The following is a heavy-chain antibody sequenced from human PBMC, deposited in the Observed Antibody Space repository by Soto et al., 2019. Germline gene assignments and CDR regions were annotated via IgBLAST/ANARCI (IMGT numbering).Heavy chain of an antibody. CDR1: VLTFNSYS. V-gene: IGHV3-23*01. Sequence: PGGSLGPSCSASVLTFNSYSMNWVRPAPGKGLEWVSAISGGGSTTYYADSVKGRFTISRDNSRNTVHLQIDSLRAEDTAIYYCAKELEIVLMVHAASDSWGQGIQVTVS. J-gene: IGHJ4*02. D-gene: IGHD2-8*01. CDR2: ISGGGSTT. CDR3: AKELEIVLMVHAASDS.